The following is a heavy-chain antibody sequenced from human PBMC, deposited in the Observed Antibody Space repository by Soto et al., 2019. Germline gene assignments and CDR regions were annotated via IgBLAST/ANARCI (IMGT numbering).Heavy chain of an antibody. CDR2: IWYDECHE. CDR3: ARDRSEFARWFDR. D-gene: IGHD2-21*01. V-gene: IGHV3-33*01. CDR1: GFTFRNHG. J-gene: IGHJ5*02. Sequence: QLQLVESGGGLVQPERSLRLSCAASGFTFRNHGMHWVRQAPGKGLEWVAVIWYDECHEFYADSVKGRFSISRDNAKNTLYLQMNSLRAEDTAMYYCARDRSEFARWFDRWGQGTLVTVSS.